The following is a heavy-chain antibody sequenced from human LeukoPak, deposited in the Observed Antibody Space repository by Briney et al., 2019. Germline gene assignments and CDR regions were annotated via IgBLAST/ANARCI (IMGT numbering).Heavy chain of an antibody. CDR1: GYTLSELF. CDR2: FDPEDGEA. D-gene: IGHD2-2*02. J-gene: IGHJ4*02. CDR3: TTDILDYCDTASCHKGNS. V-gene: IGHV1-24*01. Sequence: ASVKVSCKVSGYTLSELFMHWVRQAPGKGLEWMGGFDPEDGEAIYAQDFQGRVTMTKDTSTDTAYMKLSSLRSEDTALYYCTTDILDYCDTASCHKGNSWGQGTLVIVSS.